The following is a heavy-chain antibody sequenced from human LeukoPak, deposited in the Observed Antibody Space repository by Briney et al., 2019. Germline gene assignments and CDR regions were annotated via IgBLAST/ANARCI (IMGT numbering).Heavy chain of an antibody. D-gene: IGHD6-13*01. CDR1: GFTFSSYA. V-gene: IGHV3-23*01. J-gene: IGHJ4*02. CDR3: AKDSSSWSWGFDY. Sequence: LSGGSLRLSCAASGFTFSSYAMSWVRQAPGKGLEWVSAISGSGGSTYYADSVKGRFTISRDNSKNTLYLQMNSLRAEDTAVYYCAKDSSSWSWGFDYWGQGTLVTVSS. CDR2: ISGSGGST.